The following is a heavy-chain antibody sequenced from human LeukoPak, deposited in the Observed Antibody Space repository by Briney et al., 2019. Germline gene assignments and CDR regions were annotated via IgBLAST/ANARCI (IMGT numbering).Heavy chain of an antibody. D-gene: IGHD5-18*01. V-gene: IGHV3-30*18. CDR3: AKDADTATIIYWYFDL. J-gene: IGHJ2*01. Sequence: GGSLRLSCTASGFTLSNFGMHWVRQAPGKGLEWVAVISDDGSNTFYADSVKGRFTISRDNSKYTLYLQLNSLRPEDTAVYYCAKDADTATIIYWYFDLWGRGTLVTVSS. CDR1: GFTLSNFG. CDR2: ISDDGSNT.